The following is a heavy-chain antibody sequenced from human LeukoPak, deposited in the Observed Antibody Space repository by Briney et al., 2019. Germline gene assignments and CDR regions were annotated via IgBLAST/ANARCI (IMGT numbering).Heavy chain of an antibody. CDR2: IYYSRST. V-gene: IGHV4-30-4*01. Sequence: PSETLSLTCTVSGGSISRGDYYWSWIRQPPGKGLEWIGYIYYSRSTDYNPSLKSRVTISVDTSKNQFSLKLSSVTAADTAVYYCARQPYGDYGVDYWGQGTLVTVSS. D-gene: IGHD4-17*01. J-gene: IGHJ4*02. CDR3: ARQPYGDYGVDY. CDR1: GGSISRGDYY.